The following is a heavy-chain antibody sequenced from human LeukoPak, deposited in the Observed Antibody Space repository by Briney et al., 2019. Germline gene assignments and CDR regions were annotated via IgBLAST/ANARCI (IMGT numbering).Heavy chain of an antibody. CDR2: ISPSFSTI. CDR1: GFTFSSVE. D-gene: IGHD5-18*01. V-gene: IGHV3-48*03. Sequence: PGGSLRLSCAASGFTFSSVEMNWVRQAPGKGLEWVAYISPSFSTIYSPDSVKGRFTISRDNSKNTLYLQMNSLRAEDTAVYYCAKRTGRDTREYWGQGTLVTVSS. CDR3: AKRTGRDTREY. J-gene: IGHJ4*02.